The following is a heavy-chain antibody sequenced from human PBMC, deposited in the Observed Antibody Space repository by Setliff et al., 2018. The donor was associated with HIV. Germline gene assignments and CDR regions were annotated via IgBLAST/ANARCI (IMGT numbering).Heavy chain of an antibody. CDR3: ARLGRAIDDGGSSLRLDY. CDR2: IKHSAFT. D-gene: IGHD2-21*01. V-gene: IGHV4-34*10. J-gene: IGHJ4*02. CDR1: GESFSRYY. Sequence: SETLSLTCAVYGESFSRYYFTWIRQAPGRGLEWIGEIKHSAFTKYNPSLASRVTMSIDTSKNQFSLVLSSVTAADTAIYFCARLGRAIDDGGSSLRLDYLGQGTLVTVSS.